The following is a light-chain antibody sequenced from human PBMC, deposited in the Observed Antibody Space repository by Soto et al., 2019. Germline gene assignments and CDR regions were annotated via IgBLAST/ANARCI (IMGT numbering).Light chain of an antibody. CDR3: QQVKSYPRT. J-gene: IGKJ4*01. CDR1: QSVSSY. Sequence: LTQSPATLSLSPGERATLSCRASQSVSSYLAWYQQKPGKPPKLLIYAESTLQSGVPSRFSGSGSGTRGTLTISSLQPEDFATYYCQQVKSYPRTFGGGTKVDIK. V-gene: IGKV1-9*01. CDR2: AES.